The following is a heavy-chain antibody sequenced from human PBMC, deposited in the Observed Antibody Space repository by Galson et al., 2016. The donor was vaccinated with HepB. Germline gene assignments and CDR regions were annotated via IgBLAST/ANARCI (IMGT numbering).Heavy chain of an antibody. J-gene: IGHJ4*02. D-gene: IGHD6-19*01. V-gene: IGHV1-3*01. Sequence: SVKVSCKASGYTFTSYAMHWVRQAPGQRLEWMGWINAGNGNTKFSQKFQGRVTITRDTSASTACMELSSLRSEDTAVYYCARYSSAPHRSIDYWGQGTLVTVSS. CDR3: ARYSSAPHRSIDY. CDR2: INAGNGNT. CDR1: GYTFTSYA.